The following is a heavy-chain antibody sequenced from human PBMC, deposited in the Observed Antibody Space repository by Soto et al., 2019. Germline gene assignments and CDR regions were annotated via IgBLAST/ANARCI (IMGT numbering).Heavy chain of an antibody. J-gene: IGHJ4*02. D-gene: IGHD6-6*01. V-gene: IGHV1-46*01. CDR3: ANQLARGTSFDY. Sequence: ASVKVSCKASGYTFTTYYMHWVRQAPGQGLGWMGIIDPSAGSTNYAQKFQGRVTMTRDESTSTAYMELSSLRSEDTAVYYCANQLARGTSFDYWGQGTLVTVSS. CDR1: GYTFTTYY. CDR2: IDPSAGST.